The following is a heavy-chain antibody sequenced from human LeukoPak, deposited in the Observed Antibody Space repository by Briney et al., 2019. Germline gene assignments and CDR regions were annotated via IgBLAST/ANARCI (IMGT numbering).Heavy chain of an antibody. Sequence: ASVMLSCKASGYTVTSYGISWVRQAPGQGLEWMGWISAYNGNTNFAQKLQGRITMTTDTSTSTAYMELRSLRSDDTAVYYCVRSGYCYGGTCHSGAFDIWGQGTVVTVSS. CDR1: GYTVTSYG. CDR3: VRSGYCYGGTCHSGAFDI. J-gene: IGHJ3*02. V-gene: IGHV1-18*01. CDR2: ISAYNGNT. D-gene: IGHD2-15*01.